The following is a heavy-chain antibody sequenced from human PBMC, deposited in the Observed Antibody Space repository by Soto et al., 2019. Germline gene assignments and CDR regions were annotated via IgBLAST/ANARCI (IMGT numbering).Heavy chain of an antibody. V-gene: IGHV3-23*01. Sequence: WAGRLSCSASGFTFSSYAMSWVRQAPGKGLEWVSAISGSGGSTYYADSVKGRFTISRDNSKNTLYLQMNSLRAEDTAVYYCARQPFWSGYFEYWGQGTLVTVSS. CDR3: ARQPFWSGYFEY. CDR1: GFTFSSYA. D-gene: IGHD3-3*01. CDR2: ISGSGGST. J-gene: IGHJ4*02.